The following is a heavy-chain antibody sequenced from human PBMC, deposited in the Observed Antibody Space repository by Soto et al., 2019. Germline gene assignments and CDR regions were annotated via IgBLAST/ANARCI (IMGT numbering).Heavy chain of an antibody. V-gene: IGHV1-18*04. J-gene: IGHJ5*02. CDR3: ARRIDSGYDWDNWFDP. CDR2: ISAYNGNT. D-gene: IGHD5-12*01. CDR1: GYTFTSNG. Sequence: ASVKVSCKASGYTFTSNGISWVRQAPGQGLEWMGWISAYNGNTNYAQKLQGRVTMTTDTSTSTAYMELRSLRSDDTAVYYCARRIDSGYDWDNWFDPWGQGTLVTVSS.